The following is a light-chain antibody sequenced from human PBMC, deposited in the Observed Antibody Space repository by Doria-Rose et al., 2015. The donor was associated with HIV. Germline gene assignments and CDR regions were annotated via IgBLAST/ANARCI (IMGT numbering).Light chain of an antibody. J-gene: IGKJ1*01. V-gene: IGKV3-20*01. CDR1: QSFSSTY. Sequence: TQSPGTLSLSPWERATLSCRASQSFSSTYLAWYQQKPVQAPSLLIYDGSTRATGIPDRFSASGSGTDFTLTIDRLEPEDFALYYCHQYGISWTFGQGTKVEI. CDR3: HQYGISWT. CDR2: DGS.